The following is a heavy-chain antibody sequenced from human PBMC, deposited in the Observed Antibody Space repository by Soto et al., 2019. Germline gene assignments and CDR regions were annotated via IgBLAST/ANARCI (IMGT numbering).Heavy chain of an antibody. CDR2: IYWNDDK. J-gene: IGHJ3*02. Sequence: SGPTLVNPTQTLTLTCTFSGFSLSTSGVGVGWIRQPPGKALEWLALIYWNDDKRYSPSLESKFTITKDTSKNQVVLTLTNMDPADTGTYYCARSVAARPVLGDLDMWGQGTMVTVSS. CDR3: ARSVAARPVLGDLDM. CDR1: GFSLSTSGVG. D-gene: IGHD6-6*01. V-gene: IGHV2-5*04.